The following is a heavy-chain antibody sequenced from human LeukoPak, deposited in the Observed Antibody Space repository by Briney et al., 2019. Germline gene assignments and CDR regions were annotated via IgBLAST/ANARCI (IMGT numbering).Heavy chain of an antibody. D-gene: IGHD5-24*01. V-gene: IGHV4-39*07. J-gene: IGHJ4*02. CDR1: GGSISSSSYY. Sequence: PSETLSLTCTVSGGSISSSSYYWGWIRQPPGKGLEWIGSIYYSGSTYYNPSLKSRVTISVDTSKNQFSLKLSSVTAADTAVYYCARGVEMAAHWGQGTLVTVSS. CDR2: IYYSGST. CDR3: ARGVEMAAH.